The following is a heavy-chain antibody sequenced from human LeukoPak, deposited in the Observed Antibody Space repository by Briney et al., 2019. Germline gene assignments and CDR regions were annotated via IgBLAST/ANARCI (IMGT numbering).Heavy chain of an antibody. Sequence: ASVKVSCKASGYTFTGYYMHWVRQAPGQGLEWMGWINPNSGGTNYAQKFQGRVTKTRDTSISTAYMELSRLRSDDTAVYYCARWSGILTGTDAFDIWGQGTMVTVS. CDR1: GYTFTGYY. CDR2: INPNSGGT. V-gene: IGHV1-2*02. D-gene: IGHD3-9*01. J-gene: IGHJ3*02. CDR3: ARWSGILTGTDAFDI.